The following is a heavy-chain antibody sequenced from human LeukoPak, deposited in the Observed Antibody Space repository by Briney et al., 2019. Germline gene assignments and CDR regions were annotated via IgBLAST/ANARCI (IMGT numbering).Heavy chain of an antibody. CDR1: GYTFTGYY. V-gene: IGHV1-2*02. Sequence: ASVKVSCKASGYTFTGYYMHWVRQAPGQRLEWMGWINPNSGGTNYAQKFQGRVTMTRDTSISTAYMELSRLRSDDTAVYYCARGHSYGSDYYYMDVWGKGTTVTVSS. CDR3: ARGHSYGSDYYYMDV. D-gene: IGHD5-18*01. CDR2: INPNSGGT. J-gene: IGHJ6*03.